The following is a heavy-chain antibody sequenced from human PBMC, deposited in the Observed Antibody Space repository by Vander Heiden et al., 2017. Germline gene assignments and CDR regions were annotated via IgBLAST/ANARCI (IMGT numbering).Heavy chain of an antibody. CDR3: AKRIGNGGSYYFQH. V-gene: IGHV3-23*01. D-gene: IGHD1-26*01. CDR1: GFPFSSYA. Sequence: EVQLLESGGGLVQPGGSLRLSCAASGFPFSSYAMRWVRQAPGKGLEWVSAISGSGGSTYYADSVKGRFTISRDNSKNTLYLQMNSLRAEDTAVYYCAKRIGNGGSYYFQHWGQGTLVTVSS. CDR2: ISGSGGST. J-gene: IGHJ1*01.